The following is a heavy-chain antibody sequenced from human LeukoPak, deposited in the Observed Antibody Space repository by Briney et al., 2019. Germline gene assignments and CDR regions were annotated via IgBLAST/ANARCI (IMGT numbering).Heavy chain of an antibody. Sequence: GGSLRLSCAASGFTFSSYAMHWVRQAPGKGLEWVSYISSSGSTIYYADSVKGRFTISRDNAKNSLYLQMNSLRAGDTAVYYCAELGITMIGGVWGKGTTVTISS. V-gene: IGHV3-48*03. D-gene: IGHD3-10*02. J-gene: IGHJ6*04. CDR1: GFTFSSYA. CDR2: ISSSGSTI. CDR3: AELGITMIGGV.